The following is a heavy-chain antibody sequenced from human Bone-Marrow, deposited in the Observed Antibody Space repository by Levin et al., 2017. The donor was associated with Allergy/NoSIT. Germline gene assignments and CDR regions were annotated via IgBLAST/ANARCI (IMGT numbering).Heavy chain of an antibody. CDR1: GFTFGDYA. Sequence: GGSLRLSCTASGFTFGDYAMSWVRQAPGKGLEWVGFIRSKAYGGTTEYAASVKGRFTISRDDSKSIAYLQMNSLKTEDTAVYYCTRDRTIAYSSGWYPMFDYWGQGTLVTVSS. CDR3: TRDRTIAYSSGWYPMFDY. CDR2: IRSKAYGGTT. D-gene: IGHD6-19*01. J-gene: IGHJ4*02. V-gene: IGHV3-49*04.